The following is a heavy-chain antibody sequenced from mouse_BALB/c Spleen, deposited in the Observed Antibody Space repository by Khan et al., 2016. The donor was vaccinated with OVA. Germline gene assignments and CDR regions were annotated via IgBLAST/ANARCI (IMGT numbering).Heavy chain of an antibody. V-gene: IGHV1-18*01. CDR2: INPKNGGT. J-gene: IGHJ4*01. CDR3: ERDAGRY. CDR1: GYTFPEYT. D-gene: IGHD3-3*01. Sequence: VQLQQSGPELVKPGASVKISCKTSGYTFPEYTVHWVKQSLGKSLDWIGVINPKNGGTAYNQKFKGKATLTVDKSSSTAYMEFSSLTSGDSAVYCCERDAGRYWGQGTSVTVAS.